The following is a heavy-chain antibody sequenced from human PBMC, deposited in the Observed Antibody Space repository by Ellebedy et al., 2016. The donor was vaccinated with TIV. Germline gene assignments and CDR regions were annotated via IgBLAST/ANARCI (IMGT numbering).Heavy chain of an antibody. J-gene: IGHJ6*03. CDR3: ARDGTVLVPAADMDV. CDR2: GYHSGST. CDR1: GSFISDGYY. V-gene: IGHV4-38-2*02. Sequence: GSLRLSCTVSGSFISDGYYWGWIRQPPGKGLEWIGSGYHSGSTFYNPSLKSRVSISVDTTKNQFSLRLASVTAAATAVYYCARDGTVLVPAADMDVWGKGTTVTVSS. D-gene: IGHD2-2*01.